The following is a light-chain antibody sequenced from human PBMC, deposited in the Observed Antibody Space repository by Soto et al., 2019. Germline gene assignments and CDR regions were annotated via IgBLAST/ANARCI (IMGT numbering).Light chain of an antibody. J-gene: IGKJ4*01. V-gene: IGKV4-1*01. CDR2: WAT. CDR3: HQYFTLPS. CDR1: KTVFTGSNNKNY. Sequence: IVMTQSPASLTVSLGERATINCKSSKTVFTGSNNKNYLAWYQHKPGQXPXXLMYWATARESGVPDRFRGSGFGTEFTLTITSVQAEDVAVYYCHQYFTLPSFGGGTKVDIK.